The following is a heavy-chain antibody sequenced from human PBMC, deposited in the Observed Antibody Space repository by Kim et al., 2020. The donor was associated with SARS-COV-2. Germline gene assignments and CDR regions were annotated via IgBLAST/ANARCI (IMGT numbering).Heavy chain of an antibody. D-gene: IGHD2-15*01. CDR1: GCSISSGGYY. CDR3: ACWRYCSGGSCSLGGGIDF. J-gene: IGHJ4*02. V-gene: IGHV4-31*03. CDR2: IYYSGST. Sequence: SETLSLTCTVSGCSISSGGYYWSWIRQHPGKGLEWIGYIYYSGSTYYNPSLKSRVTISVDTSKNQFSLKLSSVTAADTAVYYCACWRYCSGGSCSLGGGIDFWGQGTLVTVSS.